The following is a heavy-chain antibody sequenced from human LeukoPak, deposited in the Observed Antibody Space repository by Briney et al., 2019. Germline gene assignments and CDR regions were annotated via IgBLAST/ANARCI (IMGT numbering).Heavy chain of an antibody. CDR2: IIPILGTA. V-gene: IGHV1-69*04. J-gene: IGHJ4*02. CDR3: ARDQDPYSGNDQGFDY. CDR1: GDTFSNYA. D-gene: IGHD5-12*01. Sequence: GASVKVSCKASGDTFSNYAISWVRRARGQGLEWMGRIIPILGTADYAQKFQGRVTISADKSTTTAYMELSGLRSEDTAVYYCARDQDPYSGNDQGFDYWGQGTLVTVSS.